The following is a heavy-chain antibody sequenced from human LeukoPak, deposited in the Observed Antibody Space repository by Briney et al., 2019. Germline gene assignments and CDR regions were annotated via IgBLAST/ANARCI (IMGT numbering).Heavy chain of an antibody. V-gene: IGHV4-59*01. CDR1: GGSINSSD. CDR2: IFWSGSTTSS. J-gene: IGHJ4*02. D-gene: IGHD1-26*01. Sequence: SQTLSLTCTVSGGSINSSDWSWIRQPPGNGMEWIGYIFWSGSTTSSKYNPSLTSRVTISVDTSKNQFSLRLTSVTAADTAVYYCAALVGPTKAIDYWGQGTLVTVSS. CDR3: AALVGPTKAIDY.